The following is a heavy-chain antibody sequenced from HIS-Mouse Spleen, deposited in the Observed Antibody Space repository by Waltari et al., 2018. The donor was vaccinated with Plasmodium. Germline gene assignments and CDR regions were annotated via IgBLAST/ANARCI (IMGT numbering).Heavy chain of an antibody. CDR1: GGSFSGYY. CDR3: ARGQLGIDAFDI. CDR2: INHSGST. Sequence: QVQLQQWGAGLLKPSETLSLTCAVYGGSFSGYYWSWIRQPPGKGLEWIGEINHSGSTNYNPSLKSRVTISVDTSKNQFSLKLSSVNAADTAVYYCARGQLGIDAFDIWGQGTMVTVSS. V-gene: IGHV4-34*01. D-gene: IGHD7-27*01. J-gene: IGHJ3*02.